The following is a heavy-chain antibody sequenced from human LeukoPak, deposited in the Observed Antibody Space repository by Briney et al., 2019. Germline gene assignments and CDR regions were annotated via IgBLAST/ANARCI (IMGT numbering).Heavy chain of an antibody. J-gene: IGHJ4*02. D-gene: IGHD3-10*01. CDR1: GFTFSDYY. CDR2: ISSSSSYT. V-gene: IGHV3-11*03. CDR3: ARSLQLLWFGELPLDY. Sequence: GGFLRLSCAASGFTFSDYYMSWIRQAPGKGLEWVSYISSSSSYTNYADSVKGRFTISRDNAKNSLYLQMNSLRAEDTAVYYCARSLQLLWFGELPLDYWGQGTLVTVSS.